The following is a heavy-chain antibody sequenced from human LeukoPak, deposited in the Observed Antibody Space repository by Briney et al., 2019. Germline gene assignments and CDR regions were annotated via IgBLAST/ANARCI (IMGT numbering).Heavy chain of an antibody. D-gene: IGHD3-22*01. CDR2: ISSCGSTK. Sequence: GRSLRLSCAASGFTFSSYEMNWVRQAPGKGLEWVSDISSCGSTKYYADSVKGRFTISRDNAKNSLYLQMNSLRAEDTAVYYCAKDRGRYYDFNTLDYWGQGTLVTVSS. CDR1: GFTFSSYE. CDR3: AKDRGRYYDFNTLDY. J-gene: IGHJ4*02. V-gene: IGHV3-48*03.